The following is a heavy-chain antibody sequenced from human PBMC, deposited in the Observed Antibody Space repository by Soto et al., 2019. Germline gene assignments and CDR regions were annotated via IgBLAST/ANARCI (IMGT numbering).Heavy chain of an antibody. J-gene: IGHJ5*02. CDR1: GYTFTGNY. V-gene: IGHV1-2*04. D-gene: IGHD2-15*01. Sequence: GASVKVSCKASGYTFTGNYMQWVRQAPGQGLEWMGWINPNSGGTNYAQKFQGWVTMTRDTSISTAYMELSRLRSDDTAVYYCASFCCSGGRCYHWFDPWRQGTLFTVSS. CDR3: ASFCCSGGRCYHWFDP. CDR2: INPNSGGT.